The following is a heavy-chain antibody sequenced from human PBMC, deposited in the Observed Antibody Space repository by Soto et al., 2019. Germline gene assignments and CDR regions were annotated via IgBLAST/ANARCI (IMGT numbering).Heavy chain of an antibody. CDR2: ISYDGSNK. CDR3: ARGPYCSSTSCSGAVLGAFDI. CDR1: GFPFSSCA. Sequence: GGSLRLSCAASGFPFSSCAMYWVRQAPGKGLEWVAVISYDGSNKYYADSVKGRFTISRDNSKNTLYLQMNSLGTEDTAVYYCARGPYCSSTSCSGAVLGAFDIWGQGTMVTVS. V-gene: IGHV3-30-3*01. D-gene: IGHD2-2*01. J-gene: IGHJ3*02.